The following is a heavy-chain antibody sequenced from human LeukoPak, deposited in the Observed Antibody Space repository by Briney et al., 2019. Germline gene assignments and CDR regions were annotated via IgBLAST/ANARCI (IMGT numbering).Heavy chain of an antibody. V-gene: IGHV3-30*04. J-gene: IGHJ4*02. CDR3: ARDFDY. CDR1: GFILNTSA. CDR2: ISYHGKNK. Sequence: PGRSLRLPCGASGFILNTSAMHWVRQAPGKGLEWVAVISYHGKNKYYAESVRGRFTISRDNSKNTLYLQMNSLNTEDTAVYYCARDFDYWGQGTLVTVSS.